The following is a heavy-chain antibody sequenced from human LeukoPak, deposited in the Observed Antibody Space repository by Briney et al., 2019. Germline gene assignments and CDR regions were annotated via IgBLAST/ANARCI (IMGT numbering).Heavy chain of an antibody. J-gene: IGHJ4*02. CDR1: GYTFSNYG. CDR3: ATDLAFPGSYGSAEFYFDF. CDR2: ISGQTGKT. V-gene: IGHV1-18*01. D-gene: IGHD1-26*01. Sequence: ASVKVSCKASGYTFSNYGISWVRQATGRGREWMGWISGQTGKTKQAQKFQGRITLTTDSATNTAYMELRSLTSDDTAVYYCATDLAFPGSYGSAEFYFDFWGQGALVTVAS.